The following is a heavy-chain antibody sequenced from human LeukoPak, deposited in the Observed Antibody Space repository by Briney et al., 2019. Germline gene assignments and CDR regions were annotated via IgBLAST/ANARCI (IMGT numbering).Heavy chain of an antibody. J-gene: IGHJ4*02. CDR2: IYPGDSDT. Sequence: EESLKISCKGSGYSFTTYWIGWVRQMPGKGLEWMGIIYPGDSDTRYSPSFQGHVTISADKSISTAYLQWSSLKASDTAMYYCARHTYNNGWWGGDYWGQGTLATVSS. CDR3: ARHTYNNGWWGGDY. D-gene: IGHD6-19*01. CDR1: GYSFTTYW. V-gene: IGHV5-51*01.